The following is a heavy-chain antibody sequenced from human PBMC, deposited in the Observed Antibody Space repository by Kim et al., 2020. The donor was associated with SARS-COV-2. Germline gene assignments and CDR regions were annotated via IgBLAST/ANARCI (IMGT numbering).Heavy chain of an antibody. D-gene: IGHD6-19*01. Sequence: GGSLRLSCAASGFTLSDHYMDWVRQAPGKGLEWVGRTRNKANGYTTEYAASVKGRFTISRDDSKNSLYLQMNSLKTEDTAVYYCARLSSSIGWHFDFWGQGTLVTVSS. CDR3: ARLSSSIGWHFDF. V-gene: IGHV3-72*01. CDR2: TRNKANGYTT. CDR1: GFTLSDHY. J-gene: IGHJ4*02.